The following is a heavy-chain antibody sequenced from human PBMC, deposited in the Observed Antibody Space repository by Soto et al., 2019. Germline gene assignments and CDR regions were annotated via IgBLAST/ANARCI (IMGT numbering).Heavy chain of an antibody. V-gene: IGHV3-7*01. J-gene: IGHJ4*02. Sequence: GGSLRLSCAASGFTFSSYWMSWVRQAPGKGLEWVANIKEDGSEKYYVDSVMGRFTISRDNAKNSLFLQMNSLRTEDTAVYYRARSLLWIHPWAPDYWGQGTLVTVCS. CDR1: GFTFSSYW. CDR2: IKEDGSEK. D-gene: IGHD5-18*01. CDR3: ARSLLWIHPWAPDY.